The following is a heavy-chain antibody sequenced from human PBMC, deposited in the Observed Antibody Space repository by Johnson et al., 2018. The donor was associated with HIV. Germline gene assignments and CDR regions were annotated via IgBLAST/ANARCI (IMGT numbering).Heavy chain of an antibody. CDR1: GFTFSSYA. J-gene: IGHJ3*02. D-gene: IGHD3-16*01. CDR3: AREGDGLRVSDDAFDI. Sequence: EVQLVESGGGVVQPGRSLRLSCAASGFTFSSYAMSWVRQAPGKGLEWVSAISGSGGSTYYADSVKGRFTISRDNSKNTLYLQMNSPRAEDTAVYYCAREGDGLRVSDDAFDIWGQGTMVTVSS. CDR2: ISGSGGST. V-gene: IGHV3-23*04.